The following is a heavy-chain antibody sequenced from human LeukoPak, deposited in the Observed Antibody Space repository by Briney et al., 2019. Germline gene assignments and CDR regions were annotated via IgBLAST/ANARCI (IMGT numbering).Heavy chain of an antibody. J-gene: IGHJ4*02. D-gene: IGHD1-7*01. CDR2: INPNSGGT. CDR3: ARSTRAMYNWNYRPLGY. CDR1: GYTFTCNY. V-gene: IGHV1-2*06. Sequence: ASVKVSCKASGYTFTCNYMHWVRHAPGQGLEWMGRINPNSGGTNYAQKFQGRVTMTRDKSISTAYMELSRLRSDDTAVYYCARSTRAMYNWNYRPLGYWGQGTLVTVSS.